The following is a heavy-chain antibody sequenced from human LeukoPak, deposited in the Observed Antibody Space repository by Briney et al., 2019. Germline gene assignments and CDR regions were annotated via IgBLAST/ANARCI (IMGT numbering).Heavy chain of an antibody. J-gene: IGHJ4*02. D-gene: IGHD1-26*01. Sequence: GGSLRLSCAASGFTFSSYSMNWVRQAPGKGLEWVSSISSSSSCIYYADSVKGRFTISRDNAKNSLYLQMNSLRAEDTAVYYCARSKGSYSGRSPFDYWGQGTLVTVSS. CDR3: ARSKGSYSGRSPFDY. CDR2: ISSSSSCI. V-gene: IGHV3-21*01. CDR1: GFTFSSYS.